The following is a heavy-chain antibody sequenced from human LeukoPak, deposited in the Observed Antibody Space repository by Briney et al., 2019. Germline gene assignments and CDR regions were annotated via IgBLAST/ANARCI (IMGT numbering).Heavy chain of an antibody. CDR2: ISSSSSDI. V-gene: IGHV3-21*01. CDR3: VRENHGSFDY. Sequence: GGSLRLSCAASGFTFSSYSMNWVRQAPGKGVEWVSSISSSSSDIYYADSVRGRFAFSRDNAKNSLYLQMNSLRADDTAVYYSVRENHGSFDYWGRGSLVTVSS. D-gene: IGHD1-14*01. CDR1: GFTFSSYS. J-gene: IGHJ4*02.